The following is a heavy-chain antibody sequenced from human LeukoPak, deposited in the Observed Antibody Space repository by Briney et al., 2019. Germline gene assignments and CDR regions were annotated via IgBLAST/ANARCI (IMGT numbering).Heavy chain of an antibody. V-gene: IGHV4-59*12. J-gene: IGHJ4*02. CDR1: GGSISTYY. Sequence: SETLSLTCTVSGGSISTYYWTWIRQPPGKELEWIGYIYYTGSTNYNPSLKSRVTISVDTSKNQFSLKLSSVTAADTAVYYCARGTWNCSGGSCYSSFDYWGQGTLVTVSS. D-gene: IGHD2-15*01. CDR2: IYYTGST. CDR3: ARGTWNCSGGSCYSSFDY.